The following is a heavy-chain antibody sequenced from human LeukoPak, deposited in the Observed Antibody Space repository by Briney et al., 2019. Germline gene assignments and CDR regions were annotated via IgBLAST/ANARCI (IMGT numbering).Heavy chain of an antibody. V-gene: IGHV1-2*02. CDR2: INPTSGDT. J-gene: IGHJ4*02. CDR3: AKDNRYYYDTSGLRGIDY. CDR1: GYTFTGYY. Sequence: ASVKVSCKASGYTFTGYYIHWVRPAPGQGLEWMGWINPTSGDTNYVQKFQGRVTMTRDTSISTTYMELNTLRSDDTAVYYCAKDNRYYYDTSGLRGIDYWGQGTLVTVSS. D-gene: IGHD3-22*01.